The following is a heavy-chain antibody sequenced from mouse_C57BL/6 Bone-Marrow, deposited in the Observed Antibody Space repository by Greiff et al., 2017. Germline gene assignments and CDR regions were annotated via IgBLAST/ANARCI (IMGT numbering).Heavy chain of an antibody. J-gene: IGHJ2*01. CDR3: TTWDYDAGPYFDY. V-gene: IGHV14-4*01. CDR2: IDPENGDT. CDR1: GFNIKDDY. D-gene: IGHD2-4*01. Sequence: EVQLQESGAELVRPGASVKLSCTASGFNIKDDYMHWVKQRPEQGLEWIGWIDPENGDTEYASKFQGKATITADTSSNTAYLQLSSLTSEDTAVYYCTTWDYDAGPYFDYWCQGTTLTVSS.